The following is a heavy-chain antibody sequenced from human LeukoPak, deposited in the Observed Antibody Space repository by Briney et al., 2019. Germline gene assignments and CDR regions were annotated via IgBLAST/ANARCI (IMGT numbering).Heavy chain of an antibody. CDR1: GFTFSSYA. J-gene: IGHJ4*02. D-gene: IGHD5-12*01. V-gene: IGHV3-23*01. Sequence: GGSLRLSCVASGFTFSSYAMAWVRQAPGKGLEWVSGIRGSAESTHYAESVKGRFTISRDNSKNTLYLQMNSLRAEDTAVYYCAKHRSGVATIIDYWGQGTLISVSS. CDR2: IRGSAEST. CDR3: AKHRSGVATIIDY.